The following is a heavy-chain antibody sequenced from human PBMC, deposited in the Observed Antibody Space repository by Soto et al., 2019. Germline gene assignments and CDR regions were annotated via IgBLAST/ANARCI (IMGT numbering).Heavy chain of an antibody. CDR3: ARVVIVVVPAAIDYGMDV. J-gene: IGHJ6*02. Sequence: SQTLSLTCAISGDSVSSNSAAWNWIRQSPSRGLEWLGRTYYRSKWYNDYAVSVKSRITINPDTSKNQFSLQLNSVTPEDTAVYYCARVVIVVVPAAIDYGMDVWGQGTTVTVSS. CDR2: TYYRSKWYN. CDR1: GDSVSSNSAA. V-gene: IGHV6-1*01. D-gene: IGHD2-2*01.